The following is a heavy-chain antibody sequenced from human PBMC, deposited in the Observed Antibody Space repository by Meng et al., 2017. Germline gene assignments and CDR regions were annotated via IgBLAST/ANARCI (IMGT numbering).Heavy chain of an antibody. D-gene: IGHD6-19*01. CDR3: AKLPLVAVAGMLLDY. V-gene: IGHV3-23*01. J-gene: IGHJ4*02. Sequence: GESLKISCAASGFTFSSYAMSWVRQAPGKGLEWVSAISGSGGSTYYADSVKGRFTISRDNYKNTLYLQMNSLRAEDTAVYYCAKLPLVAVAGMLLDYWGQGTLVTVSS. CDR1: GFTFSSYA. CDR2: ISGSGGST.